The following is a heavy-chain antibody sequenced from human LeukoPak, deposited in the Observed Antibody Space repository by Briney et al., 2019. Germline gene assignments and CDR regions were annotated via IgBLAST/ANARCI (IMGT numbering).Heavy chain of an antibody. Sequence: GGSLRLSCAASGFTFSSYAMHWVRQAPGKGLVWVAVISHDGSNKYYADSVKGRFTISRDNSKNTLYLQMNSLRAEDTAVYYCAREGGGDSGSFDDAFDIWGQGTMVTVSS. CDR3: AREGGGDSGSFDDAFDI. V-gene: IGHV3-30-3*01. CDR1: GFTFSSYA. D-gene: IGHD1-26*01. J-gene: IGHJ3*02. CDR2: ISHDGSNK.